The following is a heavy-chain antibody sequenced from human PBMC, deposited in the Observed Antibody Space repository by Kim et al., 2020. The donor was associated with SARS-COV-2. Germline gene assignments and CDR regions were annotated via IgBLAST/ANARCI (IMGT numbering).Heavy chain of an antibody. CDR1: GGSFSGYY. D-gene: IGHD3-9*01. J-gene: IGHJ4*02. CDR3: AREVRHVLRYFDWLLPYFDY. CDR2: INHSGST. Sequence: SETLSLTCAVYGGSFSGYYWSWIRQPPGKGLEWIGEINHSGSTNYNPSLKSRVTISVDTSKNQFSLKLSSVTAADTAVYYCAREVRHVLRYFDWLLPYFDYWGQGTLVTVSS. V-gene: IGHV4-34*01.